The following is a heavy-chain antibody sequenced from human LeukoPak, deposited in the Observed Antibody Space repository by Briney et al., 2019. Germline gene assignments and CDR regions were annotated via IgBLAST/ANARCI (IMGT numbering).Heavy chain of an antibody. CDR1: GFTFSDYY. V-gene: IGHV3-11*01. D-gene: IGHD4-17*01. CDR2: ISSSGSTI. Sequence: GGSLRLSCAASGFTFSDYYMSWIRQAPGKGLEWVSYISSSGSTIYYADSVKGRFTISRDNAKNLLYLQMNSLRAEDTAVYYCATHSSDYGDYTIEYWGQGTLVTVSS. CDR3: ATHSSDYGDYTIEY. J-gene: IGHJ4*02.